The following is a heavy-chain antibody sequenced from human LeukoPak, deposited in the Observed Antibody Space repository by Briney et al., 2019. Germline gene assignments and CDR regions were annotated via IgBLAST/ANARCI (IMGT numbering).Heavy chain of an antibody. Sequence: SGRSLRLSCAASGFTFSSYWMSWVRQAPGKGLEWVANIKQDGSEKYYVDSVKGRFTISRDNAKNSLYLQMNSLRAEDTAVYYCARDASRWGDSYFDYWGQGTLVTVSS. CDR1: GFTFSSYW. CDR2: IKQDGSEK. CDR3: ARDASRWGDSYFDY. J-gene: IGHJ4*02. V-gene: IGHV3-7*01. D-gene: IGHD2-21*02.